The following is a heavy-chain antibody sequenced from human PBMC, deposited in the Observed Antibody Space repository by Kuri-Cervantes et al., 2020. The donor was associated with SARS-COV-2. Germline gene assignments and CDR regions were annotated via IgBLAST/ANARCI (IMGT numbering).Heavy chain of an antibody. V-gene: IGHV4-30-2*02. CDR2: IYHSGST. CDR3: ARSSGDIVVVPVFDP. D-gene: IGHD2-2*01. CDR1: GGSISSGGYS. J-gene: IGHJ5*02. Sequence: SLKLPCAVAGGSISSGGYSWSWIRQPPGKGLEWIGYIYHSGSTYYNPSLKSRVTISVDRSKNQFSLKLSSVTAADTAVYYCARSSGDIVVVPVFDPWGQGTLVTVSS.